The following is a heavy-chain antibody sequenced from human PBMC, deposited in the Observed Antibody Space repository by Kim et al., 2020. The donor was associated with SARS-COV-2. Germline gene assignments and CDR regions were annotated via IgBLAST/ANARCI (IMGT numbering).Heavy chain of an antibody. J-gene: IGHJ6*02. Sequence: FHGRVTITADNSTSTAYMELSSLRSEDTAVYYCARERDSAAGTYYYGMDVWGQGTTVTVSS. D-gene: IGHD6-13*01. V-gene: IGHV1-69*04. CDR3: ARERDSAAGTYYYGMDV.